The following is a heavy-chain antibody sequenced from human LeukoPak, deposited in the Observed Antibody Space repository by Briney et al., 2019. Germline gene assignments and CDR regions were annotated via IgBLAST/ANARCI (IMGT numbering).Heavy chain of an antibody. CDR3: ARVGNVVVVAARF. CDR2: INPSGGST. CDR1: GYTFTSYY. D-gene: IGHD2-15*01. J-gene: IGHJ4*02. V-gene: IGHV1-46*01. Sequence: ASVKVSCKASGYTFTSYYVHWVRQAPGQGPEWMRIINPSGGSTSYAQKFQGRVTMTTDTSTSTAYMELRSLRSDDTAVYYCARVGNVVVVAARFWGQGTLVTVSS.